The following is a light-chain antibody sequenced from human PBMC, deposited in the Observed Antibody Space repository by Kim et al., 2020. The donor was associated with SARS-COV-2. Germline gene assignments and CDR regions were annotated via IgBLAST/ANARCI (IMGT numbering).Light chain of an antibody. V-gene: IGKV4-1*01. J-gene: IGKJ1*01. CDR3: QQYHSTPRT. CDR1: QSVLYSSNNKNY. Sequence: ATINCKYRQSVLYSSNNKNYLAWYQQKPGQPPKLLIYWASTRESGVPDRFSGSGSGTDFTLTISSLQAEDVAVYYCQQYHSTPRTFGQGTKVDIK. CDR2: WAS.